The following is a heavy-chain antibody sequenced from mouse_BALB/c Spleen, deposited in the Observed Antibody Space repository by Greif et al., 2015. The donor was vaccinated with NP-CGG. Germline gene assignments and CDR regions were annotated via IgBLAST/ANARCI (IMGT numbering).Heavy chain of an antibody. CDR2: IYPGDGST. CDR3: AREARGNWFAY. Sequence: QVQLQQSGPELVKPGASVKMSCKASGYTFTSYYIHWVKQRPGQGLEWIGWIYPGDGSTKYNEKFKGKTTLTADKSSSTAYMLLSSLTSEDSAIYFCAREARGNWFAYWGQGTLVTVSA. J-gene: IGHJ3*01. V-gene: IGHV1S56*01. CDR1: GYTFTSYY.